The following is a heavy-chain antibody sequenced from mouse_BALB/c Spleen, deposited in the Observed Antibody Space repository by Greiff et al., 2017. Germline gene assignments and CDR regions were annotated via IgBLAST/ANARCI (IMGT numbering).Heavy chain of an antibody. D-gene: IGHD1-1*01. Sequence: EVKLVESGGGLVKPGGSLKLSCAASGFTFSSYAMSWVRQTPEKRLEWVASISSGGSTYYPDSVKGRFTISRDNARNILYLQMSSLRSEDTAMYYCARGLLRDYYAMDYWGQGTSVTVAS. V-gene: IGHV5-6-5*01. CDR3: ARGLLRDYYAMDY. CDR1: GFTFSSYA. CDR2: ISSGGST. J-gene: IGHJ4*01.